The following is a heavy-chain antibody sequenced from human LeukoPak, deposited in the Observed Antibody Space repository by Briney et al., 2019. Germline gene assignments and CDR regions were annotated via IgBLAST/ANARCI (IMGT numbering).Heavy chain of an antibody. CDR3: ARSFWSGYYV. Sequence: SETLSLTCTVSGGSISSGDYYWSWIRQPPGKGLEWIGYIYYNGGTYYNSSLKSRVIISVDTSKNQFSLKLSSVTAADTAVYYCARSFWSGYYVWGQGTLVTVST. CDR1: GGSISSGDYY. D-gene: IGHD3-3*01. V-gene: IGHV4-30-4*01. J-gene: IGHJ4*02. CDR2: IYYNGGT.